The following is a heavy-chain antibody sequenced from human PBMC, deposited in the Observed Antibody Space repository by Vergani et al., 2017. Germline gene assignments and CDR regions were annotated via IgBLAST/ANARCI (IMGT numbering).Heavy chain of an antibody. J-gene: IGHJ1*01. CDR1: GFTFGDYY. V-gene: IGHV3-7*01. D-gene: IGHD2-15*01. CDR3: ARISGGSAPYLHY. CDR2: IKRDGTET. Sequence: LESGGGLVQPGGSLRLSCAASGFTFGDYYMACILLAPGKGLDWVASIKRDGTETFYVDSVKGRFTISRDNAKTTLYLQMNSLRDEDRGVYYCARISGGSAPYLHYWGQGTLVTVAS.